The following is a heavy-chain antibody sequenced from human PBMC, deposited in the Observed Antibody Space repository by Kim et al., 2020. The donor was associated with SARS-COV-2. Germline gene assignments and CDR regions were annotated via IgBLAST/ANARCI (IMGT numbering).Heavy chain of an antibody. V-gene: IGHV4-34*01. D-gene: IGHD6-19*01. J-gene: IGHJ6*03. Sequence: SETLSLTCAVYGGSFSGYYWSWIRQPPGKGLEWIGEINHSGSTNYNSSLKSRVTISVDTSKNQFSLKLSSVTAADTAVYYCARGTRQWLSRHYYYYMDVWGKGTTFTVSS. CDR1: GGSFSGYY. CDR3: ARGTRQWLSRHYYYYMDV. CDR2: INHSGST.